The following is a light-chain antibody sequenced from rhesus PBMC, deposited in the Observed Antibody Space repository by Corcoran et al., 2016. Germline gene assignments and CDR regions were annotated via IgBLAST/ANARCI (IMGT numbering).Light chain of an antibody. Sequence: QAAPTQPPSVSGSPGQSVTISCTGTTSDVGYFNYVSWYQQHPGKAPKLMIYGVSQRPSGVSDRFSGSKSGNTASLTISGLQAEDGADYFCCSYTTSNTYIFGAGTRLTVL. CDR1: TSDVGYFNY. J-gene: IGLJ1*01. CDR2: GVS. CDR3: CSYTTSNTYI. V-gene: IGLV2S7*01.